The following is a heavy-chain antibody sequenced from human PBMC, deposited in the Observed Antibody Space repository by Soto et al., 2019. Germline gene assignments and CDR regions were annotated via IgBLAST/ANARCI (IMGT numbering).Heavy chain of an antibody. CDR1: GGTFSSYA. D-gene: IGHD2-15*01. V-gene: IGHV1-69*13. J-gene: IGHJ3*02. Sequence: SVKVSCKASGGTFSSYAISWVRQAPGQGLEWMGGIIPIFGTANYAQKFQGRVTITADESTSTAYMELGSLRSEDTAVYYCARDIVVVVAASLHDFDIWGQGTMVTVSS. CDR2: IIPIFGTA. CDR3: ARDIVVVVAASLHDFDI.